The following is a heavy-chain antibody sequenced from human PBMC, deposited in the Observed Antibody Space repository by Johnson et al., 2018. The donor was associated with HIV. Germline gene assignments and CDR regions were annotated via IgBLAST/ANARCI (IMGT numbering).Heavy chain of an antibody. CDR1: GFTFDDDG. CDR2: INWNGGSI. CDR3: AKDLVDTAMDDAFDI. J-gene: IGHJ3*02. Sequence: VQLVESGGGVVRPGGSLRLSCAASGFTFDDDGMSWVRQAPGKGLEWVSGINWNGGSIAYADSVKGRFTISRDNAKNSLYLQMNSLRAEDTAVYYCAKDLVDTAMDDAFDIWGQGTMVTVSS. D-gene: IGHD5-18*01. V-gene: IGHV3-20*04.